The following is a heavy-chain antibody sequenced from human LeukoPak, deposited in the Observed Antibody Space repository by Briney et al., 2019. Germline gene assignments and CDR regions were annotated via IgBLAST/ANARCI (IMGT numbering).Heavy chain of an antibody. J-gene: IGHJ3*02. CDR3: AREALQDAFDI. D-gene: IGHD4-11*01. V-gene: IGHV4-59*12. CDR2: IYYSGST. Sequence: PSETLSLTCTVSGGSICSYYWSWIRQPPGKGLEWIGYIYYSGSTNYNPSLKSRVTMSVDTSKNQFSLKLSSVTAADTAVYYCAREALQDAFDIWGQGTMVTVSS. CDR1: GGSICSYY.